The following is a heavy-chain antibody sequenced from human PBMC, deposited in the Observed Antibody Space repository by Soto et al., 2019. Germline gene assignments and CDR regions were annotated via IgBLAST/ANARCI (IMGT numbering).Heavy chain of an antibody. V-gene: IGHV3-64*01. CDR2: IRSNGRST. CDR3: ARVSAVALTGYFDY. CDR1: GFTFRNHA. J-gene: IGHJ4*02. D-gene: IGHD6-19*01. Sequence: GGSLRLSCAASGFTFRNHAMHWVRQAPGKGLEYVAAIRSNGRSTYYRNSVKGRFTISRDNSKNMLYLQMGSLRAEDMAVYYCARVSAVALTGYFDYWGQGTLVTVSS.